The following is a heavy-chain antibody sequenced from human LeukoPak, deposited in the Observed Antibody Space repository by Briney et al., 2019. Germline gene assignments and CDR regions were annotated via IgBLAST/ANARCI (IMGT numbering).Heavy chain of an antibody. CDR3: AKGVAGYCSGGSCYFDY. D-gene: IGHD2-15*01. V-gene: IGHV3-23*01. CDR2: ISGSGGST. J-gene: IGHJ4*02. CDR1: GFTFSSYG. Sequence: PGGSLRLSCAASGFTFSSYGMSWVRQAPGKGLEWVSAISGSGGSTYYADSVKGRFTISRDNSKNTLYLQMNSLRAEDTAVYYCAKGVAGYCSGGSCYFDYWGQGTLVTVSS.